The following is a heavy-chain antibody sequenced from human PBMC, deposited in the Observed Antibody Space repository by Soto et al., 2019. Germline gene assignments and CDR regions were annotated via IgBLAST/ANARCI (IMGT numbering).Heavy chain of an antibody. J-gene: IGHJ5*02. CDR3: ARDSVPLAGTSWAGNRLDH. CDR1: GLIYSTYA. D-gene: IGHD6-13*01. Sequence: QVQLVESGGGVVQPGGSLRLSCAASGLIYSTYAMYWVRQTPGKGLEWVAVISYDGNSNFYTDSVKGRFTISRDNSRNTLYLQMNNLRTEDTALYFCARDSVPLAGTSWAGNRLDHSGQGTRVTVSS. CDR2: ISYDGNSN. V-gene: IGHV3-30-3*01.